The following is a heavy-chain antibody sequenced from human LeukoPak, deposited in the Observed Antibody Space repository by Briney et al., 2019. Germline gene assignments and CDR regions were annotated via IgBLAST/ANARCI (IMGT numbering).Heavy chain of an antibody. D-gene: IGHD2-21*02. V-gene: IGHV4-4*02. CDR3: ARHDSFLFDI. CDR1: GGSLSSYNW. Sequence: ASGTLSLTCAVSGGSLSSYNWWSWVRQPPGKGLEWIGEIFHGGSTNYNPSLKSRVTMSVDKSRNHLSLTLSSVTAADTAVYYCARHDSFLFDIWGQGTMVTVSS. J-gene: IGHJ3*02. CDR2: IFHGGST.